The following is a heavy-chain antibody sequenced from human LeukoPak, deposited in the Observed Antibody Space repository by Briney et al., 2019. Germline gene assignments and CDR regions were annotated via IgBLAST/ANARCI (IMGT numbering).Heavy chain of an antibody. Sequence: GGSLRLSCAASGFTFSSYSMNWVRQAPGKGLEWVSSISSSSYIYYADSVKGRFTISRDNAKNSLYLQMNSLRAEDTAAYYCARDPGGIVVVPAAIAWGQGTLVTVSS. J-gene: IGHJ5*02. D-gene: IGHD2-2*01. CDR1: GFTFSSYS. CDR2: ISSSSYI. CDR3: ARDPGGIVVVPAAIA. V-gene: IGHV3-21*01.